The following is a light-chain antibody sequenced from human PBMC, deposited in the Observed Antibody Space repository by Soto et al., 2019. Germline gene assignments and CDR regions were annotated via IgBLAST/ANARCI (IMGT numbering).Light chain of an antibody. CDR1: QSVLHSSNNENY. CDR2: WAS. V-gene: IGKV4-1*01. CDR3: HQYFTTPTT. Sequence: DIVMTQSPDSLAVSLGEKATINCKSSQSVLHSSNNENYLAWYQQKPGQSPKLLVYWASNRESGVPDRFSGSGSGTDFTLTISSLQAEDVAVYYCHQYFTTPTTFGQGTNLEIK. J-gene: IGKJ2*01.